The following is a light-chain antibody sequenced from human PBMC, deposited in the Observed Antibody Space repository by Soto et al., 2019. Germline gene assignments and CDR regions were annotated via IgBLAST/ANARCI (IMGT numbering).Light chain of an antibody. CDR1: SSNTGAGYD. J-gene: IGLJ3*02. V-gene: IGLV1-40*01. CDR2: GNT. Sequence: QSVLTQPPSVSGAPGQRVTISCTGSSSNTGAGYDVHWYQQLPGTAPILLIYGNTNRPSGVPDRFSGSKSGTSASLAITGLQAEDEADYYCQSYDSSLRIVFGGGTKLTVL. CDR3: QSYDSSLRIV.